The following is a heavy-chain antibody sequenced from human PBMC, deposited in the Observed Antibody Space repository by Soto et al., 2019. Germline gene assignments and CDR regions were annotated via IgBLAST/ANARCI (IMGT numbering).Heavy chain of an antibody. CDR3: ARGWGEDSSDYFYAY. CDR2: IIPIFGTP. CDR1: GGTFSRLA. J-gene: IGHJ4*02. D-gene: IGHD3-22*01. V-gene: IGHV1-69*01. Sequence: QVQLVQSGAEVRKPGSSVKVSCTASGGTFSRLAVSWVRQAPGQGLEWMGGIIPIFGTPNHAQKFQGRLTITADEATSTVHMELSSLRSEDTAIYYCARGWGEDSSDYFYAYWGQGTLVIVSS.